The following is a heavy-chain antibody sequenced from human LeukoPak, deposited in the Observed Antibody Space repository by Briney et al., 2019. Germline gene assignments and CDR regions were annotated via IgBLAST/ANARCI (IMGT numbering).Heavy chain of an antibody. CDR3: ARGRAAAGRVSYYYYMDV. CDR1: GYSISTGYY. D-gene: IGHD6-13*01. J-gene: IGHJ6*03. V-gene: IGHV4-34*01. Sequence: SETLSLTCTVSGYSISTGYYWSWIRQPPGKGLEWIGEINHSGSTNYNPSLKSRVTISVDTSKNQFSLKLSSVTAADTAVYYCARGRAAAGRVSYYYYMDVWGKGTTVTVSS. CDR2: INHSGST.